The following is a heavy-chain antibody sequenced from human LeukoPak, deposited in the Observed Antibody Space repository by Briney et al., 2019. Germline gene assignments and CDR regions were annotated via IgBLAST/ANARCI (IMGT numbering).Heavy chain of an antibody. CDR3: ARGHCSGGSCPFDY. D-gene: IGHD2-15*01. J-gene: IGHJ4*02. CDR2: IYYSGST. V-gene: IGHV4-59*01. CDR1: GGSISSYY. Sequence: SETLSLTCTVSGGSISSYYWNWIRQPPGKGLEWIGNIYYSGSTNYNPSPNSRVTISVDTSKNHFSLKLSSVTAADTAVYYCARGHCSGGSCPFDYWGQGALVTVSS.